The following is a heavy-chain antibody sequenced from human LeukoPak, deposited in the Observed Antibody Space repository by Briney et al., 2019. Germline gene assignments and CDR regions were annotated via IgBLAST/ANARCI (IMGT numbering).Heavy chain of an antibody. J-gene: IGHJ4*02. CDR3: ALGGFGELILRY. CDR1: GGTFSSYA. D-gene: IGHD3-10*01. V-gene: IGHV1-69*05. CDR2: IIPIFGTA. Sequence: GSSVKVSCKASGGTFSSYAISWVRQAPGQGLEWMGGIIPIFGTANYAQKFQGRVTIITDESTSTAYMELSSLRSEDTAVYYCALGGFGELILRYWGQGTLVTVSS.